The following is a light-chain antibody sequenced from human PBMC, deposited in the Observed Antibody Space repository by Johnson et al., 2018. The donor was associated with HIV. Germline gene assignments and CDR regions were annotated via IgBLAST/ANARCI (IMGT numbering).Light chain of an antibody. CDR3: GTWDSSLSVLYV. Sequence: QSVLTQPPSVSAAPGQKVTISCSGSNSNIGNNYVSWYQHLPGTAPKLLINDNNKRPSGIPDRFSGSKSGTSATLGITGLQTEDEADYYCGTWDSSLSVLYVFGTGTTVTVL. V-gene: IGLV1-51*01. CDR1: NSNIGNNY. CDR2: DNN. J-gene: IGLJ1*01.